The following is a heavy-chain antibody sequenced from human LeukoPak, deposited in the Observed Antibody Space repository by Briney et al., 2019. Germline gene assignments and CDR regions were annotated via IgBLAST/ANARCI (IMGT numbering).Heavy chain of an antibody. V-gene: IGHV1-8*03. Sequence: GASVKVSCKASGYTFTSYDINWVRQATGQGLEWMGWMNPNSGNTGYAQKFQGRVTITRNTSISTAYMELSSLRSEDTAVYYCARDYSNYFGYYYYYVDVWGKGTTVTVSS. CDR1: GYTFTSYD. CDR2: MNPNSGNT. CDR3: ARDYSNYFGYYYYYVDV. D-gene: IGHD4-11*01. J-gene: IGHJ6*03.